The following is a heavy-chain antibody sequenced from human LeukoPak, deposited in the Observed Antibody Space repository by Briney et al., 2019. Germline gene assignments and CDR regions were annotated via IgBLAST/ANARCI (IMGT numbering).Heavy chain of an antibody. CDR3: ARRHYYGLGNDY. J-gene: IGHJ4*02. CDR1: GYTFTSYY. V-gene: IGHV1-2*02. Sequence: ASVKVSCKASGYTFTSYYMHWVRQAPGQGLEWMGWINPNSGGTNYAQKFQGRVTMTRDTSISTAYMELSRLRSDDTAVYYCARRHYYGLGNDYWGQGTLVTVSS. D-gene: IGHD3-10*01. CDR2: INPNSGGT.